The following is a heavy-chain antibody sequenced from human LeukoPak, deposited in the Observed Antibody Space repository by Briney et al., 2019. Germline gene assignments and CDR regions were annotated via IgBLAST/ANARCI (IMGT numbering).Heavy chain of an antibody. CDR2: IIPIFGTA. V-gene: IGHV1-69*06. CDR1: GGTFSSNA. CDR3: ASSTPGIAVAGTRFDY. Sequence: SVKVSCKASGGTFSSNAISWVRQAPGQGLEWMGRIIPIFGTANYAQKFQGRVTITADKSTSTAYMELSSLRSEDTAVYYCASSTPGIAVAGTRFDYWGQGTLVTVSS. D-gene: IGHD6-19*01. J-gene: IGHJ4*02.